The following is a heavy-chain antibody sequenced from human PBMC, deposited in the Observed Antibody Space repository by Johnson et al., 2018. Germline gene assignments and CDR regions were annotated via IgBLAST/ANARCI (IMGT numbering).Heavy chain of an antibody. J-gene: IGHJ6*02. Sequence: QVQLVESGGGVVQPGRSLRLSCAASGFTFNSHAMHWVRQAPGKGLEWVTFISYEGSTIYYAESVKGRFTISGDNSKNTLYLQMNSLSTEDTAVSYCSKVRSYHYVMGVWGRGTTVTGSS. V-gene: IGHV3-30*18. CDR3: SKVRSYHYVMGV. CDR2: ISYEGSTI. D-gene: IGHD3-10*02. CDR1: GFTFNSHA.